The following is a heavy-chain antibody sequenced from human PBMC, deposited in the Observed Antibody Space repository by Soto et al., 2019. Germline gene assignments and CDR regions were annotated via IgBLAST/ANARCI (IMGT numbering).Heavy chain of an antibody. D-gene: IGHD5-12*01. J-gene: IGHJ5*02. Sequence: ASVKVSCKASGGTFSSYTISWVRQAPGQELEWMGRIIPILGIANYAQKFQGRVTITADKSTSTAYMELSSLRSEDTAVYYCARDIRGYSGYDSAPNWFDPWGQGTLVTVSS. CDR3: ARDIRGYSGYDSAPNWFDP. CDR2: IIPILGIA. CDR1: GGTFSSYT. V-gene: IGHV1-69*04.